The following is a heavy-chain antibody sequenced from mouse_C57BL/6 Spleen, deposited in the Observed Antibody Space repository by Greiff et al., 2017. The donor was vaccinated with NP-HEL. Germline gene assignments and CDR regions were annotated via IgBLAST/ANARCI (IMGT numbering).Heavy chain of an antibody. D-gene: IGHD4-1*01. CDR1: GYAFSSSW. CDR2: IYPGDGNT. CDR3: ARRWDYFDY. V-gene: IGHV1-82*01. J-gene: IGHJ2*01. Sequence: QVQLKESGPELVKPGASVKISCKPSGYAFSSSWMNWVKQRPGKGLEWIGRIYPGDGNTNYSGKFKGKATLTADKSSTTAYMQLSSLTSEDSAVYFCARRWDYFDYWGQGTTLTVSS.